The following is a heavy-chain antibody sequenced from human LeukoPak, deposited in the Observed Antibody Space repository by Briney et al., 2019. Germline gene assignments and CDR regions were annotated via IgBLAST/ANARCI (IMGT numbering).Heavy chain of an antibody. Sequence: GGSLRLSCAASRFTFSNYAMSWVRQAPGKGLEWASTISGSGGSTYYADSVKGRFTISRDNSKNTLHLQMNSLRAVDTAVYYCAKSAYYDSSGFYREYYFDYWGQGTLVTVSS. CDR2: ISGSGGST. J-gene: IGHJ4*02. V-gene: IGHV3-23*01. D-gene: IGHD3-22*01. CDR1: RFTFSNYA. CDR3: AKSAYYDSSGFYREYYFDY.